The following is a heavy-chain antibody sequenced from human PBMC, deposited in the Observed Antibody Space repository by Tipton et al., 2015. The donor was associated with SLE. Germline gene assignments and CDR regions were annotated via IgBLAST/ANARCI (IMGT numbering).Heavy chain of an antibody. D-gene: IGHD3-10*01. CDR1: GYTFTSYG. J-gene: IGHJ6*02. CDR3: AREVYSGSHYYYYGMDL. V-gene: IGHV1-18*01. CDR2: ISTYNGNT. Sequence: QSGAEVKKPGASVKVSCKASGYTFTSYGISWVRQAPGQGLEWMGWISTYNGNTHYAQNLQGRVTMTTYTSTSTAYMELRSLRSDDTTVYFGAREVYSGSHYYYYGMDLGGQGTPVTISS.